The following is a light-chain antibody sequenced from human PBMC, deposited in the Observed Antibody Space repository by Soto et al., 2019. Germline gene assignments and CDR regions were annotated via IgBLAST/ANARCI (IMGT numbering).Light chain of an antibody. V-gene: IGLV2-14*03. J-gene: IGLJ2*01. CDR1: STDVGGFNY. CDR3: ISYSSSTTHVV. Sequence: QAVLTQPAFVSGSPGRSVTISCTGTSTDVGGFNYVSWYQHLPGRAPKLIIYDVTNRPSGISYRFSASKSGRTASLTISGLQAEDEADYYCISYSSSTTHVVFGGGTQLTVL. CDR2: DVT.